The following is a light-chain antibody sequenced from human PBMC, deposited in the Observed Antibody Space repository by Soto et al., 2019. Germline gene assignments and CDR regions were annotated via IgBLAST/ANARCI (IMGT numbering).Light chain of an antibody. V-gene: IGLV2-11*01. CDR2: AVS. Sequence: QSALTQPRSVSGSPGQSVTISCTGTSSDVGGYNCVSWYQQHPGKAPKLMIYAVSKRPSGVPDRFSGSKSGNTASLTISGLQADDEADYYCISYTGSSTSYVFGSGTKLTVL. CDR3: ISYTGSSTSYV. J-gene: IGLJ1*01. CDR1: SSDVGGYNC.